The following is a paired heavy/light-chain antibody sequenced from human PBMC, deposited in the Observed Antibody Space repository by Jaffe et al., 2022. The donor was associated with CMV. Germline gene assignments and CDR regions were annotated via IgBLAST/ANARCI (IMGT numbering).Light chain of an antibody. CDR3: QSADSSGIYVV. V-gene: IGLV3-25*03. CDR2: KDS. J-gene: IGLJ2*01. Sequence: SYELTQPPSVSVSPGQTARITCSGDALPNQFAFWYQQKPGQAPVLVIYKDSERPSGIPERFSGSSSGTTVTLTISGAQAEDEADYYCQSADSSGIYVVFGGGTKLTVL. CDR1: ALPNQF.
Heavy chain of an antibody. CDR3: AKLDYYDSSGPSDAFDI. V-gene: IGHV3-23*04. D-gene: IGHD3-22*01. Sequence: EVQLVESGGGLVQPGGSLRLSCAASGFTFSSYAMSWVRQAPGKGLEWVSSMSGSGGSTYSADSVKGRFTISRDTSKNTLYLQMNSLRAEDTAIYYCAKLDYYDSSGPSDAFDIWGQGTMVTVSS. CDR1: GFTFSSYA. CDR2: MSGSGGST. J-gene: IGHJ3*02.